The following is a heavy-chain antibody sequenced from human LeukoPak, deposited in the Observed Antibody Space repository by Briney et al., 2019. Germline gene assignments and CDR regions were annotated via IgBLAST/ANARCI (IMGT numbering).Heavy chain of an antibody. J-gene: IGHJ6*02. CDR1: GFTFSSYE. Sequence: GGSLRLSCAASGFTFSSYEMNWVRQAPGKGLEWVSYISSSGSTIYYADSVKGRFTISRDNAKNSLYLQMNSLRAEDTAVYYCARFPVAPYYYYGMDVWGQGTTVTVSS. D-gene: IGHD4-23*01. CDR2: ISSSGSTI. V-gene: IGHV3-48*03. CDR3: ARFPVAPYYYYGMDV.